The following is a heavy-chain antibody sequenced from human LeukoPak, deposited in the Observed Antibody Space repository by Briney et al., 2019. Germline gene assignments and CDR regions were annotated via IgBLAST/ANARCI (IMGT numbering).Heavy chain of an antibody. CDR2: TYYRSKWYT. V-gene: IGHV6-1*01. Sequence: KISQTLSLTCAISGDSVSSNSAAWNWIRRSPSRGLEWLGRTYYRSKWYTNYAVSVKSRITINPDTSKNQFSLQLSSVTPEDTAVYYCARDRSEAGLFAGFDIWGQGTMVTVSS. CDR1: GDSVSSNSAA. J-gene: IGHJ3*02. CDR3: ARDRSEAGLFAGFDI. D-gene: IGHD2-15*01.